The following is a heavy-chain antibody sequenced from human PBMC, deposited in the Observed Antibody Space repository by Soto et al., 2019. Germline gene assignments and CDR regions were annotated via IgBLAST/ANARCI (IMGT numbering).Heavy chain of an antibody. Sequence: QVQLVQSGAEVKKPGASVKVSCKASGYTFTSYAMLWVRQAPGQRLEWMGRINAGNGNTKYSQKFQGRVTITRDTSASTAYMELSSLRSEDTAVYYCARAQNLEMATPWGQGTLVTVSS. J-gene: IGHJ4*02. D-gene: IGHD5-12*01. CDR3: ARAQNLEMATP. CDR1: GYTFTSYA. V-gene: IGHV1-3*01. CDR2: INAGNGNT.